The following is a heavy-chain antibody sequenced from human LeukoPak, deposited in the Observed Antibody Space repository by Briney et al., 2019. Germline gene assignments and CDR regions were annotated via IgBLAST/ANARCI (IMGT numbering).Heavy chain of an antibody. Sequence: ASVKVSCKASGYTFTGYYMHWVRQAPGQGLEWMGWINPNSGGTNYAQKFQGRVTMTRDTSISTAYMELSRLRSDDTAVYYCARVRAGYYRGAFDIWGQGTMVTVSS. J-gene: IGHJ3*02. V-gene: IGHV1-2*02. CDR1: GYTFTGYY. CDR2: INPNSGGT. D-gene: IGHD3-22*01. CDR3: ARVRAGYYRGAFDI.